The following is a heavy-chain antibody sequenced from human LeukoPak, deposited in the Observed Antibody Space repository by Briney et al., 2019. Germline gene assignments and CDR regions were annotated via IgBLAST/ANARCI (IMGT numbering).Heavy chain of an antibody. J-gene: IGHJ4*02. CDR3: ARYYAGIDY. V-gene: IGHV3-9*01. CDR1: GFTFDDYA. CDR2: ISWNSGSI. D-gene: IGHD6-13*01. Sequence: GRSLRLSCAASGFTFDDYAMHWVRQAPGKGLEWVSGISWNSGSIGYADSVKGRFTISRDNAKNSLYLQMNSLRAEDTAVYYCARYYAGIDYWGQGTLVTVSS.